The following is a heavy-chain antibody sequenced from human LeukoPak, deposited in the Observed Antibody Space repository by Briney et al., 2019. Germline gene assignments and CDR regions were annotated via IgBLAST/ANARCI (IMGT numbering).Heavy chain of an antibody. V-gene: IGHV4-34*01. CDR3: ARFCRYYDSSGYYKNYYYYYMDV. CDR2: INHSGST. D-gene: IGHD3-22*01. Sequence: SETLSLTCAVYGGSFSGYYWSWIRQPPGKGLEWIGEINHSGSTNYNPSLKSRVTISVDTSKNQFSLKLSSVTAADTAVYYCARFCRYYDSSGYYKNYYYYYMDVWGKGTTVTVSS. J-gene: IGHJ6*03. CDR1: GGSFSGYY.